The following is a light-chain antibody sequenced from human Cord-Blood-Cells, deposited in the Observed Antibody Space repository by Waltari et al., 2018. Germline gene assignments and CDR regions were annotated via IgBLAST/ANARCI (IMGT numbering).Light chain of an antibody. CDR1: QSISSY. CDR2: AAS. V-gene: IGKV1-39*01. CDR3: QQSYSTPPVT. Sequence: DIQMTQSPSSLSASVGDRVTITCRASQSISSYLNWYQQKPGKAPKLLIYAASSLQSGLPSRFSGSGSGTDFTLTISSLQPEDFATYYCQQSYSTPPVTFGGGTKVEIK. J-gene: IGKJ4*01.